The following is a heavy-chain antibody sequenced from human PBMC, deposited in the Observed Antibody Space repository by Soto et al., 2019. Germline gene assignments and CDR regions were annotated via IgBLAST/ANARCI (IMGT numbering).Heavy chain of an antibody. D-gene: IGHD3-22*01. CDR3: ARAPARYYYDSSGYYYGDYFDY. J-gene: IGHJ4*02. V-gene: IGHV4-30-2*01. CDR2: IYHSGST. CDR1: GGSISSGGYS. Sequence: QLQLQESGSGLVKPSQTLSLTCAVSGGSISSGGYSWSWIRQPPGKGLEWIGYIYHSGSTYYNPSLKSRVTISVDRSKNQFSLKLSSVTAADTAVYYCARAPARYYYDSSGYYYGDYFDYWGQGTLATVSS.